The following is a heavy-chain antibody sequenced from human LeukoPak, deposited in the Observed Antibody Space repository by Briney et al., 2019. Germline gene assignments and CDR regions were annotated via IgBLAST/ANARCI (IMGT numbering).Heavy chain of an antibody. D-gene: IGHD4-17*01. CDR1: GGSISSGSYF. CDR3: ARVDGDYVTFPNWFDP. J-gene: IGHJ5*02. Sequence: SETLSLACTVSGGSISSGSYFWNWIRQPAGTGLEWIGRIYTNEDTYYNPSLKSRVTISVNTSKNQFSLNLSSVTAADTAVYYCARVDGDYVTFPNWFDPWGQGTLVTVSS. CDR2: IYTNEDT. V-gene: IGHV4-61*02.